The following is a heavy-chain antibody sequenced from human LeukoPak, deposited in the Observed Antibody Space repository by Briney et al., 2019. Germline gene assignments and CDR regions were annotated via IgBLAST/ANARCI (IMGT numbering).Heavy chain of an antibody. D-gene: IGHD3-3*01. CDR3: ARQQGVVGMQIGDY. J-gene: IGHJ4*02. V-gene: IGHV5-51*01. CDR2: IYPGDSDT. Sequence: PGGSLRLSCAASGFTFSSYWMSWVRQAPGKGLEWVGIIYPGDSDTRYSPSFQGQVTISADKSISTAYLQWSSLKASDTAMYYCARQQGVVGMQIGDYWGQGTLVTVFS. CDR1: GFTFSSYW.